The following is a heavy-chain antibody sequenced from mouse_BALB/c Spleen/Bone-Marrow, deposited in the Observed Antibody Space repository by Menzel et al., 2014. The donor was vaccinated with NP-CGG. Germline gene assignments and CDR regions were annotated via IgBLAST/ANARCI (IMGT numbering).Heavy chain of an antibody. CDR2: IDPSDSEI. Sequence: VQLQQSGAEVVRPGASAKLSCKASGYTFTGYWMNWVKQRPGQGLEWIGIIDPSDSEIHYNPMFRDKATLTVDKSSSTAYMQLSSLTSDDSAVYYCVRKYGKGGDYWGQGTTLTVSS. CDR3: VRKYGKGGDY. CDR1: GYTFTGYW. J-gene: IGHJ2*01. V-gene: IGHV1-61*01. D-gene: IGHD2-10*02.